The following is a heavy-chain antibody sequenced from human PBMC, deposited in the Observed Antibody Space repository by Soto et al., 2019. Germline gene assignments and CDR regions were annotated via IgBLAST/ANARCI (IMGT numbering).Heavy chain of an antibody. CDR3: ARDLIPNDYGGAYYMDV. Sequence: EVQLVESGGGLVQPGGSLRLSCAASGFTFSSYYAHWVRQAPGKGLVWVSRINSDGSIADYADSVKGRFTISRDNAKNTLYLQMNSLRAADTAVYYCARDLIPNDYGGAYYMDVGGKGTTVTVSS. J-gene: IGHJ6*03. V-gene: IGHV3-74*01. D-gene: IGHD4-17*01. CDR1: GFTFSSYY. CDR2: INSDGSIA.